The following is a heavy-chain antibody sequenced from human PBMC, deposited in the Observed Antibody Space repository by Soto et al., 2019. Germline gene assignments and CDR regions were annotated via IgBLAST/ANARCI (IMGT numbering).Heavy chain of an antibody. Sequence: SVKVSCKASGGTFSSYAISWVRQAPGQGLEWMGGIVPIFGTANYAQKFQGRVTITADESTSTAYMELSSLRSEDTAVYYCASHGGYCSGGSCYIGRVYYYYGMDVWGQGTTVTVSS. D-gene: IGHD2-15*01. CDR1: GGTFSSYA. CDR3: ASHGGYCSGGSCYIGRVYYYYGMDV. CDR2: IVPIFGTA. J-gene: IGHJ6*02. V-gene: IGHV1-69*13.